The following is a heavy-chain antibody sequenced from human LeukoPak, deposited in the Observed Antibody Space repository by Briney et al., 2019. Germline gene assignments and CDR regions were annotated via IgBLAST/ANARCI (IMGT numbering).Heavy chain of an antibody. CDR2: ISGSGGST. D-gene: IGHD3-10*01. J-gene: IGHJ4*02. Sequence: QTGGSLRLSCAASGFTLTRNHMNWVRQVPGKGLEWVSAISGSGGSTYYADSVKGRFTISRDNSKNTLYLQMNSLRAEDTAVYYCAKDAGYGSGVYWGQGTLVTVSS. CDR1: GFTLTRNH. V-gene: IGHV3-23*01. CDR3: AKDAGYGSGVY.